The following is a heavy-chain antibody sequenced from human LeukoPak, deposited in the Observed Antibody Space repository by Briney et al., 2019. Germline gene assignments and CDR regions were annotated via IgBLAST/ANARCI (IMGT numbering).Heavy chain of an antibody. D-gene: IGHD3-10*01. CDR1: GGSISSYY. V-gene: IGHV4-59*08. CDR3: ARQMIWFGELPPCGMDV. CDR2: IYYSGST. Sequence: PSETLSLTCTVSGGSISSYYWSWIRQPPGKGLEWIGYIYYSGSTNYNPSLKSRVTISVDTSKNQFSLKLSSVTAADTAVYYCARQMIWFGELPPCGMDVWGQGTTVTVSS. J-gene: IGHJ6*02.